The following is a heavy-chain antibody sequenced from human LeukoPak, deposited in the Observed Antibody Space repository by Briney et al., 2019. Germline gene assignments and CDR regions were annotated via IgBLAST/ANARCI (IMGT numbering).Heavy chain of an antibody. CDR1: GFTFSSYA. V-gene: IGHV3-23*01. CDR2: SSGGGT. D-gene: IGHD5-18*01. J-gene: IGHJ4*02. CDR3: AKASGYSYGYPFEY. Sequence: GGSLRLSCAASGFTFSSYAMSWVRQAPGKGLEWVSVSSGGGTYYADSVKGRFTIPRDTSKNTLYLHMNGLRAEDTAVYFCAKASGYSYGYPFEYWGQGTLVTVSS.